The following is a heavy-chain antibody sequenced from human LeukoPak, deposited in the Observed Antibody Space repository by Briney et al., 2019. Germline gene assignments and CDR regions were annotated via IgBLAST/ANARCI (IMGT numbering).Heavy chain of an antibody. Sequence: SETLSLTCTVSGGSISSYYWSWIRQPPGKGLEWIGYIYYSGSTNYNPSLKSRVTISVDTSKNQFSLKLNSVTAADSAVYYCGRPAPAVAGWGRALDIWGHGTMVTVAS. D-gene: IGHD6-19*01. CDR1: GGSISSYY. V-gene: IGHV4-59*08. CDR3: GRPAPAVAGWGRALDI. CDR2: IYYSGST. J-gene: IGHJ3*02.